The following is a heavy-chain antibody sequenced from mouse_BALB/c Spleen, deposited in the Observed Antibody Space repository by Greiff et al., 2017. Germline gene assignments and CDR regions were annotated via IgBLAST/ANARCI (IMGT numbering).Heavy chain of an antibody. CDR3: ARGDYRDYFDY. Sequence: EVHLVESGGGLVQPGGSRKLSCAASGFTFSSFGMHWVRQAPEKGLEWVAYISSGSSTIYYADTVKGRFTISRDNPKNTLFLQMTSLRSEDTAMYYCARGDYRDYFDYWGQGTTLTVSS. D-gene: IGHD2-14*01. CDR1: GFTFSSFG. V-gene: IGHV5-17*02. J-gene: IGHJ2*01. CDR2: ISSGSSTI.